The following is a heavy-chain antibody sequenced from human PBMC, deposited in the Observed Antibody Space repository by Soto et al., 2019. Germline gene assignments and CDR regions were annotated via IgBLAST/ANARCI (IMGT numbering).Heavy chain of an antibody. CDR2: INPNSGGA. V-gene: IGHV1-2*04. D-gene: IGHD2-8*01. CDR1: GYTFTDYY. Sequence: ASVKVSCKASGYTFTDYYIHWVRQAPGQGLECMAWINPNSGGADYAQKFQGWVTMTTDTSISTASMELTRLTSDDTAIYYCARGDSTDCSNGVCSFFYNHDMDVWGQGTTVTVSS. CDR3: ARGDSTDCSNGVCSFFYNHDMDV. J-gene: IGHJ6*02.